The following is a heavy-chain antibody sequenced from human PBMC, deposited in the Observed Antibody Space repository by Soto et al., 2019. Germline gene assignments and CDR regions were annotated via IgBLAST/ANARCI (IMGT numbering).Heavy chain of an antibody. CDR2: ITSSSSYI. CDR3: VSDCSIGGDPVNGMDV. D-gene: IGHD2-21*02. J-gene: IGHJ6*02. Sequence: PGWSLRPYCPASRFTFSSCTMMGVRQAPGERLEWISCITSSSSYIYYADSVTGRFTISRDNAKNSLHQQMDSLRAEDTATYYCVSDCSIGGDPVNGMDVWGQGTTVTVSS. CDR1: RFTFSSCT. V-gene: IGHV3-21*04.